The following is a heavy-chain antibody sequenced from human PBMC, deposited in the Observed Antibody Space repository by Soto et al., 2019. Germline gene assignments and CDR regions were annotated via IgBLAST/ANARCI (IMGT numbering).Heavy chain of an antibody. V-gene: IGHV3-30*18. Sequence: QVQLVESGGGVVQPGRSLRLSYVASGFTFSIYGMNWVRQAPGKGLEWVAFISNDGSNKYYADSVNGRFIISRDNSKNTLNLQMNSLRPEDAAVYYCAKEYSTPYYFDYWGQGTLVTVSS. D-gene: IGHD4-4*01. CDR3: AKEYSTPYYFDY. CDR1: GFTFSIYG. CDR2: ISNDGSNK. J-gene: IGHJ4*02.